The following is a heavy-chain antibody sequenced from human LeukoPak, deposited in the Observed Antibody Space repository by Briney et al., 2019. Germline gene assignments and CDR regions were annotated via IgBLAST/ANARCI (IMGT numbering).Heavy chain of an antibody. CDR2: ISSSSSYI. J-gene: IGHJ4*02. D-gene: IGHD1-1*01. CDR3: ARDYLPGTIDY. V-gene: IGHV3-21*01. Sequence: GGSLRLSCAASGFTFSSYSMNWVGQAPGKGLEWVSSISSSSSYIYYADSVKGRFTISRDNAKNSLYLQMNSLRAEDTAVYYCARDYLPGTIDYWGQGTLVTVSS. CDR1: GFTFSSYS.